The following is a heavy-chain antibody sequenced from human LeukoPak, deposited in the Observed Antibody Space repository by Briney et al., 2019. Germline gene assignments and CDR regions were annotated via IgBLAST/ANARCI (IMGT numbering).Heavy chain of an antibody. CDR3: ARERARGATHFDP. J-gene: IGHJ5*02. D-gene: IGHD1-26*01. V-gene: IGHV4-61*02. Sequence: PSETLSLTCTVSGGSISSGSYYWSWIRQPAGKGLEWIGRIYTSGSTNYNPSLKSRVTISVDTSKNQFSLKLSSVTAADTAVYYCARERARGATHFDPWGQGTLVTVSS. CDR1: GGSISSGSYY. CDR2: IYTSGST.